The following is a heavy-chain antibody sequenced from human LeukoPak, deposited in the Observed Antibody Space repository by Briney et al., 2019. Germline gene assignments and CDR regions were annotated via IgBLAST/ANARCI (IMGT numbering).Heavy chain of an antibody. D-gene: IGHD2-2*01. CDR2: ISSSSSTI. CDR3: AKDKVRVVPAAIGY. V-gene: IGHV3-48*01. J-gene: IGHJ4*02. CDR1: GFTFSSYA. Sequence: GGSLRLSCAASGFTFSSYAMNWVRQAPGKGLEWVSYISSSSSTIYYADSVKGRFTISRDNAKNTLYLQMNSLRAEDTAVYYCAKDKVRVVPAAIGYWGQGTLVTVSS.